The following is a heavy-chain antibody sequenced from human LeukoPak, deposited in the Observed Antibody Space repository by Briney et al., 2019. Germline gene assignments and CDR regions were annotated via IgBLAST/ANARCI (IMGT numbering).Heavy chain of an antibody. CDR2: IRYDGSNK. D-gene: IGHD3-22*01. CDR1: GFTFSSYG. J-gene: IGHJ4*02. V-gene: IGHV3-30*02. Sequence: PGGSLRLSCAESGFTFSSYGMHWVRQAPGKGLEWVAFIRYDGSNKYYADSVKGRFTISRDNSKNTLYLQMNSLRAEDTAVYYCAKDRYYYDSSGYYFINWGQGTLVTVSS. CDR3: AKDRYYYDSSGYYFIN.